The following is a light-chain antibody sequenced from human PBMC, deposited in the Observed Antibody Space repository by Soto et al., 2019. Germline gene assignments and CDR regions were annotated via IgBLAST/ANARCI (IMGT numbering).Light chain of an antibody. V-gene: IGKV3-20*01. J-gene: IGKJ2*01. Sequence: EIVLTQSPGTLSLSPGERATLSCRASQSVSSSYLAWYQQKPGQAPRLLIYGASSRATGIPDRFSGSGSGIDFTLNISRLELEDFAVYYCQQYDSPPVFGQGTKLEIK. CDR2: GAS. CDR3: QQYDSPPV. CDR1: QSVSSSY.